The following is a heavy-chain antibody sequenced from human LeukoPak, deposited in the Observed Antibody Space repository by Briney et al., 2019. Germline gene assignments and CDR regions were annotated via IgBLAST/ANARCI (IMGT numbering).Heavy chain of an antibody. D-gene: IGHD3-16*01. Sequence: PSETLSLTCTVSGGSISSSDYYWGWIRQAPGKGLEWIGHIYYSGSTYHNPSLKSRVTISVDTSKNQFSLKLSSVTAADTAVYYCARNASTGYFDYWGQGTLVTVSS. CDR1: GGSISSSDYY. V-gene: IGHV4-39*07. CDR2: IYYSGST. J-gene: IGHJ4*02. CDR3: ARNASTGYFDY.